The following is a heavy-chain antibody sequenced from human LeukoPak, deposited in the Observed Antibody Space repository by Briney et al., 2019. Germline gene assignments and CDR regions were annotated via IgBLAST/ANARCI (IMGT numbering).Heavy chain of an antibody. Sequence: PSETLSLTCAVSGYSISSGYYWGWIRQPPGKGLEWIGSIYHSGSTYYNPSLKSRVTISVDTSKNQFSLTLSSVTAADTAVYYCARLPTEEVYDFWSGRVFDPWGQGTLVTVSS. J-gene: IGHJ5*02. CDR3: ARLPTEEVYDFWSGRVFDP. V-gene: IGHV4-38-2*01. CDR2: IYHSGST. CDR1: GYSISSGYY. D-gene: IGHD3-3*01.